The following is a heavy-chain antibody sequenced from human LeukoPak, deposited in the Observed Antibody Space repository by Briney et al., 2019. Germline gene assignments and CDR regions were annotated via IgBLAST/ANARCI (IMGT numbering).Heavy chain of an antibody. CDR2: ISAYNGNT. Sequence: ASVKVSCKASGYTFTSYGFSWVRQAPGQGLEWMGWISAYNGNTNYAQKLQGRVTMTTDTSTSTACMELRSLRSDDTAVYYCARRLGYYGMDVWGQGTTVTVSS. J-gene: IGHJ6*02. CDR1: GYTFTSYG. V-gene: IGHV1-18*01. CDR3: ARRLGYYGMDV. D-gene: IGHD6-6*01.